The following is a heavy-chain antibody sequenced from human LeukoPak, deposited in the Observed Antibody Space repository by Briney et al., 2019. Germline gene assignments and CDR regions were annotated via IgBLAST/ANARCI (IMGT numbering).Heavy chain of an antibody. J-gene: IGHJ4*02. CDR2: IKPDGSVK. D-gene: IGHD3-10*01. CDR1: GFTFSANW. V-gene: IGHV3-7*04. CDR3: ARDTGPLSFGDQ. Sequence: PGGSLRLSCATSGFTFSANWMTWVRQAPGRGLEWVANIKPDGSVKYYLDSVKGRFATSRDNAKNSLYLQMNSLRVEDTAVYYCARDTGPLSFGDQGGQGTLVTVSS.